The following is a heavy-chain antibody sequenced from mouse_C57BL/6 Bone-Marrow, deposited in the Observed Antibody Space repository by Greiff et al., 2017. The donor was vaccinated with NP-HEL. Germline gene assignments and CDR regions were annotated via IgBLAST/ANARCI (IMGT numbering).Heavy chain of an antibody. Sequence: EVKLMESGGGLVQPGGSMKLSCVASGFTFRNYWMNWVRQSPEKGLEWVAQIRLKSDNSATHYAGSVKGRFTISRDDSKSSVYLQMNNLRAEDTGIYYCTAYGNYWYFDVWGTGTTGTVSS. CDR3: TAYGNYWYFDV. J-gene: IGHJ1*03. CDR1: GFTFRNYW. D-gene: IGHD2-1*01. CDR2: IRLKSDNSAT. V-gene: IGHV6-3*01.